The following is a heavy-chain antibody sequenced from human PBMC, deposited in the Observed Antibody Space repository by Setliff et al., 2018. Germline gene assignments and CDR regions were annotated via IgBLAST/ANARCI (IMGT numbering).Heavy chain of an antibody. CDR3: HSNYDK. J-gene: IGHJ4*02. D-gene: IGHD4-4*01. CDR1: GFTYNNDW. CDR2: INPDGSEK. V-gene: IGHV3-7*03. Sequence: LRLSCGASGFTYNNDWVSWVRQAPGKGLEWLASINPDGSEKYYVDSVKGRFTISRDNAKNSLYLQMNSLKIEDTAVCYCHSNYDKWGQGTLVTVSS.